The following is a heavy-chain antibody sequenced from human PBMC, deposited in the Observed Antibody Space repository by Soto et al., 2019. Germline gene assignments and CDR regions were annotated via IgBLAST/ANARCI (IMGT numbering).Heavy chain of an antibody. CDR1: GYSFTSYW. V-gene: IGHV5-10-1*01. CDR3: ARLGDCSSTSCYISGYYYYGMDV. CDR2: IDPSDSYT. J-gene: IGHJ6*02. D-gene: IGHD2-2*02. Sequence: GESLKISCKGSGYSFTSYWISWVRQMPGKGLEWMGRIDPSDSYTNYSPSFQGHVTFSADKSISTAYLQWSSLKASDTAMYYCARLGDCSSTSCYISGYYYYGMDVWGQGTTVTVSS.